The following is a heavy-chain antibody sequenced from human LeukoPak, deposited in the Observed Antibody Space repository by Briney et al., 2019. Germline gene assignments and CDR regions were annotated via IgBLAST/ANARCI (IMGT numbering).Heavy chain of an antibody. J-gene: IGHJ3*01. CDR2: IYYSGST. V-gene: IGHV4-39*01. D-gene: IGHD3-22*01. CDR1: GGSISSTSYY. CDR3: AKAGVRYFDSSGLYAFDF. Sequence: SETLSRTCAVSGGSISSTSYYWAWIRQPPGKGLERIGTIYYSGSTYHNPSLKSRVTLSVDTSRNQFSLRLSSVDAADTAVYYCAKAGVRYFDSSGLYAFDFWGQGTTVTVSS.